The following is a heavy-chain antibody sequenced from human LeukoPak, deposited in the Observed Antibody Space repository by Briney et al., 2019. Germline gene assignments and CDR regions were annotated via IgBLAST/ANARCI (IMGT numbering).Heavy chain of an antibody. CDR1: GYSFTSYW. CDR3: ARVQATDAFDI. V-gene: IGHV5-51*01. CDR2: IYPGDYDP. Sequence: GEPLKFSCKGSGYSFTSYWIGGGRQMPGKGLGGMGIIYPGDYDPRYSPSFQGQVTISADKSISTAYLQWSSLKASDTAMYYCARVQATDAFDIWGQGTMVTVSS. J-gene: IGHJ3*02.